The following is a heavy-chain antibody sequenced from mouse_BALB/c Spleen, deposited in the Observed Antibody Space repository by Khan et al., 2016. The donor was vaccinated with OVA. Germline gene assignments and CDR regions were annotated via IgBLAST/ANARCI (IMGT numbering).Heavy chain of an antibody. V-gene: IGHV5-6*01. Sequence: EVELVESGGDLVKPGGSLKLSCAASGFTFSSYGMSWVRQTPDKRLEWVATISSDGSYTYYPDSLKGRFTISRDNAKNTLYLQMSSLKSEDTAMYYCARFITTATGDYYAMDYWGQGTSVTVSS. CDR3: ARFITTATGDYYAMDY. D-gene: IGHD1-2*01. J-gene: IGHJ4*01. CDR2: ISSDGSYT. CDR1: GFTFSSYG.